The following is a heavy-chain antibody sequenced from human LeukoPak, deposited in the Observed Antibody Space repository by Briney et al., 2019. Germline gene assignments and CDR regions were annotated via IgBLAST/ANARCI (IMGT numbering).Heavy chain of an antibody. CDR2: IYSSGDT. CDR3: ARAAGAAGGQYFDY. D-gene: IGHD6-13*01. J-gene: IGHJ4*02. V-gene: IGHV4-4*07. Sequence: PSETLSLTCTVSGDSISGYYWSWIRQPARQGLEWIGRIYSSGDTNYNPSLRSRVTMSVDTSKNQLSPKLRPVTAADTAVYYCARAAGAAGGQYFDYWGQGTLVTVSS. CDR1: GDSISGYY.